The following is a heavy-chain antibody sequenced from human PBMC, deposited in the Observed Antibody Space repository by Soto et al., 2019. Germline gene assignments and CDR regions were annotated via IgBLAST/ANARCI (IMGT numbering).Heavy chain of an antibody. CDR3: ARAKLGRTWDPGAFDS. V-gene: IGHV1-46*01. D-gene: IGHD1-26*01. CDR1: GYPFTNYY. CDR2: INLRDGDT. Sequence: QVHLVQSGADVKKPGASVKVSCRTVGYPFTNYYIHWVRQAPGQVLEWMGIINLRDGDTKYAEIFQGRVSMTRDTSTSTVQMDLSSLRSADTGIYYCARAKLGRTWDPGAFDSSGQGTTVTVSS. J-gene: IGHJ3*02.